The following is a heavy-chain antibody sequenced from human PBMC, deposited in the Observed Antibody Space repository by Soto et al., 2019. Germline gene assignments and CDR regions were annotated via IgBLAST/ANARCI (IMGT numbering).Heavy chain of an antibody. J-gene: IGHJ4*02. CDR3: TKDCGLDWLQQDRFDY. V-gene: IGHV3-30*18. CDR1: GFTMKNYA. D-gene: IGHD3-9*01. Sequence: QVQLVESGGGVVQPGTSLRLSCAASGFTMKNYAMHWVRQAPGKGLEWVAVISADGNRKEYGDSAKGRFTISRDYSKNTLYLQMNSLRVEDTAVYYCTKDCGLDWLQQDRFDYWGQGTLVSVSS. CDR2: ISADGNRK.